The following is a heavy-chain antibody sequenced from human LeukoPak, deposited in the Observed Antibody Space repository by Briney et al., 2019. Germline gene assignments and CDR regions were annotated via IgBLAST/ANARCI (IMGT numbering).Heavy chain of an antibody. CDR3: AGDDDYSGNNLDY. D-gene: IGHD4-23*01. Sequence: GMSLRLSCAASGFTFRNYGMHWVRQAPGKGLEWVALILYDGRKVYHADSVKGRFTISRDNSKNTLYLQMNSLRAEDTALYYCAGDDDYSGNNLDYWGQGTLVTVSS. CDR1: GFTFRNYG. V-gene: IGHV3-33*01. CDR2: ILYDGRKV. J-gene: IGHJ4*02.